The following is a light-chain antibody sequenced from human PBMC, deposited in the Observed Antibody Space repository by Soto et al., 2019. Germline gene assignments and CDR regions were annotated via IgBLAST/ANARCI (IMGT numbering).Light chain of an antibody. CDR1: SSDVGGYKY. V-gene: IGLV2-14*01. Sequence: QSGLTQPASVSGSPGQSITISCTGTSSDVGGYKYVSWYQQHPGKAPKFLIYEVSNRPSGVSSRFSGSKSGNTASLTISGLQAEDEADYYCTSKTSNSPYVFGTGTKVTVL. J-gene: IGLJ1*01. CDR3: TSKTSNSPYV. CDR2: EVS.